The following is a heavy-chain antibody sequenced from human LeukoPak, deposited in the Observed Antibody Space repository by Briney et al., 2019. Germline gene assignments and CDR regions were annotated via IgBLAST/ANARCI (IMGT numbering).Heavy chain of an antibody. V-gene: IGHV1-18*01. J-gene: IGHJ4*02. CDR3: ARGARIVGARDLDY. D-gene: IGHD1-26*01. CDR1: GYTFTSYG. CDR2: ISAYNGNT. Sequence: GASVKVSCKASGYTFTSYGITWVRQAPGQGLEWMGWISAYNGNTNYAQNLHGRVTMTTGTSTSTAYMELRSLRSDDSAVYYCARGARIVGARDLDYWGQGTLVTVPS.